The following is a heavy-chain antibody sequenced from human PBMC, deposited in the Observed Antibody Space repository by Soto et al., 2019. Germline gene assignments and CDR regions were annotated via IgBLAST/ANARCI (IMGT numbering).Heavy chain of an antibody. V-gene: IGHV4-59*01. CDR2: IYYSGST. CDR1: GGSISSYY. Sequence: SETLSLTCTVSGGSISSYYWSWIRQPPGKGLEWIGYIYYSGSTNYNPSLKSRVTISVDTSKNQFSLKLSSVTAADTAVYYCARDTTYGTSTSVYFDYWGQGTLVTVSS. D-gene: IGHD1-26*01. J-gene: IGHJ4*02. CDR3: ARDTTYGTSTSVYFDY.